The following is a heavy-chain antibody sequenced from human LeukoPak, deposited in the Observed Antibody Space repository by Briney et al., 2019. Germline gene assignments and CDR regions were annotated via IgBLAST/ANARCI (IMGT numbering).Heavy chain of an antibody. J-gene: IGHJ4*02. CDR2: IDPKSGGT. CDR1: GFSLIVYY. CDR3: ARGPVWGLDY. Sequence: ASVKVSCRASGFSLIVYYMHWVRQAPGQGLEWMGWIDPKSGGTSSVQSFQGRLTMTSGTSISTVYMELSGLRSDDTATYYCARGPVWGLDYWGLGTPVTVSS. D-gene: IGHD7-27*01. V-gene: IGHV1-2*02.